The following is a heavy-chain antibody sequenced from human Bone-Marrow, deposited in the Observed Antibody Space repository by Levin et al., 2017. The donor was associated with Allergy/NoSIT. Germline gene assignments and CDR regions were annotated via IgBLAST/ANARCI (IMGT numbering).Heavy chain of an antibody. V-gene: IGHV1-69*01. D-gene: IGHD3-16*01. CDR1: GGTFRTSI. CDR2: IAPYFGTI. Sequence: PGESLKISCKASGGTFRTSIVSWVRQAPGQGLEWMGGIAPYFGTIDSAQKFQDRVTFTADESTASMELSRLRPEDTAVYYWARAEADDYYYYYMDVWGQGTTVTVSS. CDR3: ARAEADDYYYYYMDV. J-gene: IGHJ6*03.